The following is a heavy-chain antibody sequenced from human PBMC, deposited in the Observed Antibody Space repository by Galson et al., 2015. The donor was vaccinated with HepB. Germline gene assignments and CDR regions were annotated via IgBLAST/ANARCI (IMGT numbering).Heavy chain of an antibody. CDR3: ARGGNLYSNYLAGHEHYYYGMDV. CDR2: IIPIFGTA. V-gene: IGHV1-69*01. D-gene: IGHD4-11*01. Sequence: SCKASGGTFSSYAISWVRQAPGQGLEWMGGIIPIFGTANYAQKFQGRVTITADESTSTAYMELSSLRSEDTAVYYCARGGNLYSNYLAGHEHYYYGMDVWGQGTTVTVSS. CDR1: GGTFSSYA. J-gene: IGHJ6*02.